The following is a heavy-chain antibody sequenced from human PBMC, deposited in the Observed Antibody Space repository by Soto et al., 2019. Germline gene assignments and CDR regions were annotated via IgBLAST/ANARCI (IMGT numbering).Heavy chain of an antibody. D-gene: IGHD1-20*01. J-gene: IGHJ3*01. CDR2: IDPSDSDT. CDR3: ARRDNRGHDAFDL. V-gene: IGHV5-10-1*01. CDR1: GYSFGNSW. Sequence: EVQLVQSGAEVRKPGESLRISCKDSGYSFGNSWISWLRQMPGHGLEWMGRIDPSDSDTNYSPSFQGHVTFSAGKSINPIYLQWTSLKASDTAIYYCARRDNRGHDAFDLWGQGTMVTVSS.